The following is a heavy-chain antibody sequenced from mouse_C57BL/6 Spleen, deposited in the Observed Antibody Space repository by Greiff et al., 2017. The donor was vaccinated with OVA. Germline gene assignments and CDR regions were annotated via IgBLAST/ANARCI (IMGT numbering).Heavy chain of an antibody. Sequence: QVQLQQSGAELVKPGASVKLSCKASGYTFTSYWMHWVKQRPGRGLEWIGRIYPNSGGTKYTEKFKSKATLTVDKPSSTAYMQLSSLTSEDSAVYYCARSGMNYFDDWGQGTTLTVSS. CDR3: ARSGMNYFDD. D-gene: IGHD2-10*02. V-gene: IGHV1-72*01. CDR1: GYTFTSYW. CDR2: IYPNSGGT. J-gene: IGHJ2*01.